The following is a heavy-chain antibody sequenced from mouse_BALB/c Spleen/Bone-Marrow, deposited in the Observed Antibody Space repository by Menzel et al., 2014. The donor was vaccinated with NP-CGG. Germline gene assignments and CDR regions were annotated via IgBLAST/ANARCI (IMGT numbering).Heavy chain of an antibody. Sequence: EVHLVESGGGLVKSGGSLKLSCAAPGFSFNSYGMSWVRQTPEKRLEWVATISGGGSYTFYPDSVKGRFTISRDNAKNNLYLQLSSLRSEDTALYYCARHAYYDQTEVSFVYWGQGTLSLSLQ. CDR3: ARHAYYDQTEVSFVY. CDR1: GFSFNSYG. D-gene: IGHD2-4*01. V-gene: IGHV5-9-2*01. J-gene: IGHJ3*01. CDR2: ISGGGSYT.